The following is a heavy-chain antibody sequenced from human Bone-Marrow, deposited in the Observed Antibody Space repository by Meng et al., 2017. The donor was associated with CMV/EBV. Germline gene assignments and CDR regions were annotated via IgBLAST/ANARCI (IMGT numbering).Heavy chain of an antibody. Sequence: GGPLRLSCAASGFTFNSYSVNWVRQAPGKGLEWVASISRSSSYIFYADSVKGRFTISRDNTKKSLYLQMNSLRAEDTAVYYCAKTLPTYYDFWSGYYTFDYWGQGTLVTVSS. CDR2: ISRSSSYI. CDR3: AKTLPTYYDFWSGYYTFDY. D-gene: IGHD3-3*01. J-gene: IGHJ4*02. V-gene: IGHV3-21*01. CDR1: GFTFNSYS.